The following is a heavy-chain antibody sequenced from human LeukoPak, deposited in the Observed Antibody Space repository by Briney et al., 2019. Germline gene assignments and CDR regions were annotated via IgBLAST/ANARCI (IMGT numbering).Heavy chain of an antibody. D-gene: IGHD6-19*01. Sequence: ASVKVSCKASGGTFSSYAISWVRQAPGQGLEWMGGIIPIFGTANYAQKFQGRVTITADESTSTAYMELSSLRSEDTAVYYCARDQQSSSGWYDWFDPWGQGTLVTVSS. V-gene: IGHV1-69*13. CDR2: IIPIFGTA. J-gene: IGHJ5*02. CDR1: GGTFSSYA. CDR3: ARDQQSSSGWYDWFDP.